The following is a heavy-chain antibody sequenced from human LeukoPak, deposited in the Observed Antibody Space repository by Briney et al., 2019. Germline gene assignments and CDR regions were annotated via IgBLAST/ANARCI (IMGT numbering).Heavy chain of an antibody. Sequence: SETLSLTCGVSGGSITTTNYWSWVRQSPGRGLEWIGGISLSGYTGFNPSLRGRVTMSLDESKNHPSLTLTAVTAADTAIYYCSRESGPYSPFGHWGQGILVTVTT. V-gene: IGHV4-4*02. J-gene: IGHJ4*02. CDR3: SRESGPYSPFGH. D-gene: IGHD1-26*01. CDR1: GGSITTTNY. CDR2: ISLSGYT.